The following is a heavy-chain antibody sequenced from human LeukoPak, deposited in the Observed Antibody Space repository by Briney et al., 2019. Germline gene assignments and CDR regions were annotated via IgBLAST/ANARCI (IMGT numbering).Heavy chain of an antibody. CDR3: VRSLRSADF. CDR2: VDNDGSGT. V-gene: IGHV3-74*03. Sequence: PGGSLRLSCAASGFTFSNYWMYWVRQAPGKGLVYVSRVDNDGSGTTYADSVKGRFAISRDNAKNTLYLQMDSLRAEDTALYYCVRSLRSADFWGQGTLVTVSS. J-gene: IGHJ4*02. CDR1: GFTFSNYW.